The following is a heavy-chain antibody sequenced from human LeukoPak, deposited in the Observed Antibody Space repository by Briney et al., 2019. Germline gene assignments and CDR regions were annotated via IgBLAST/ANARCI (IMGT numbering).Heavy chain of an antibody. Sequence: SETLSLTCAVSGGSFSGYYWSWIRRPPGKGLEWIGEINHSGSTNYNPSLKSRVTISVDTSKNQFSLKLSSVTAADTAVYYCARHDSYYDILTGYYIPLIYYFDYWGQGTLVTVPS. D-gene: IGHD3-9*01. CDR3: ARHDSYYDILTGYYIPLIYYFDY. J-gene: IGHJ4*02. CDR2: INHSGST. CDR1: GGSFSGYY. V-gene: IGHV4-34*01.